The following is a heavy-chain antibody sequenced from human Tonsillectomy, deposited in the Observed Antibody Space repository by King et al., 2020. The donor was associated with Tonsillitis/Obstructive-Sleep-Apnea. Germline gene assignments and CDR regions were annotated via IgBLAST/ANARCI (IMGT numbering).Heavy chain of an antibody. Sequence: QLVQSGAEVKKPGASVKVSCKASGYTFTSYAMHWVRQAPGQRLEWMGWINAGNGNTKYSQKFQGRVTITRDTSASTAYMELSSLRSEDTAVYYCARPMGIFGVVTPTFDAFDIWGQGTMVTVSS. CDR2: INAGNGNT. CDR3: ARPMGIFGVVTPTFDAFDI. D-gene: IGHD3-3*01. CDR1: GYTFTSYA. J-gene: IGHJ3*02. V-gene: IGHV1-3*01.